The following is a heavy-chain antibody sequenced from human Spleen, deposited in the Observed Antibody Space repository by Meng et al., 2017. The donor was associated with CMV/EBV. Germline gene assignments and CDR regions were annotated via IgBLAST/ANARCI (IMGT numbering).Heavy chain of an antibody. CDR1: GFIFDDYA. J-gene: IGHJ6*02. CDR2: TSWNSGDM. CDR3: ARDRADYSNPRGIDTYGMDV. V-gene: IGHV3-9*01. D-gene: IGHD4-11*01. Sequence: SLKISCAASGFIFDDYAMHWVRQVPGKGLEWISGTSWNSGDMDYADSVKGRFTISRDNAKNSLYLQMNSLRAEDTAVYYCARDRADYSNPRGIDTYGMDVWGQGTTVTVSS.